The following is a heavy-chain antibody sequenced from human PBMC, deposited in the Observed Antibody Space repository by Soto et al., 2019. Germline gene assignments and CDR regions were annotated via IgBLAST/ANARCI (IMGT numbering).Heavy chain of an antibody. J-gene: IGHJ4*02. CDR2: IYYSGST. CDR3: ARGVGGETFDY. CDR1: GGSISCGGYY. D-gene: IGHD2-21*01. V-gene: IGHV4-31*03. Sequence: QVQLQESGPGLLKPSQTLSLTCTVSGGSISCGGYYWSWIRQHPGKGLEWIGYIYYSGSTDYNPSLNSRVTISVDTSKNQFSLKLSSVTAADTAVYYCARGVGGETFDYWGQGTLVTVSS.